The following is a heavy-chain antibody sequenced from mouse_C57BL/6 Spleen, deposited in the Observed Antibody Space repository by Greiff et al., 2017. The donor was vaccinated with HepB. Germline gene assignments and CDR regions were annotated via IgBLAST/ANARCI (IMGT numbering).Heavy chain of an antibody. CDR1: GYAFSSSW. CDR3: ARWAMITTRYFDV. V-gene: IGHV1-82*01. J-gene: IGHJ1*03. D-gene: IGHD2-4*01. CDR2: IYPGDGDT. Sequence: QVQLKQSGPELVKPGASVKISCKASGYAFSSSWMNWVKQRPGKGLEWIGRIYPGDGDTNYNGKFKGKATLTADKSSSTAYMQLSSLTSEDSAVYFCARWAMITTRYFDVWGTGTTVTVSS.